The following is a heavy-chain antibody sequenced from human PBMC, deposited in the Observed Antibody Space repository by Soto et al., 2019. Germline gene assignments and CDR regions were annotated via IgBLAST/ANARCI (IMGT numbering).Heavy chain of an antibody. CDR2: ISYDGSNK. Sequence: GGSLRLSCAASGFTFSSYAMHWVRQAPGKGLEWVAVISYDGSNKYYADSVKGRFTISRDNSKNTLYLQMNSLRAEDTAVYYCARDTTYYDFWSGYSPLNDYYYGMDVWGQGTTVTVSS. V-gene: IGHV3-30-3*01. J-gene: IGHJ6*02. CDR3: ARDTTYYDFWSGYSPLNDYYYGMDV. CDR1: GFTFSSYA. D-gene: IGHD3-3*01.